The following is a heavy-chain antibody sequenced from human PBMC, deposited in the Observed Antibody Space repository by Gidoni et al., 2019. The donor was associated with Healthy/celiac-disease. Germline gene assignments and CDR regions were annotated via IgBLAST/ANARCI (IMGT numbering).Heavy chain of an antibody. J-gene: IGHJ4*02. Sequence: EVQLVESGGGLIKPGGSLRLSCAASGFPFSSYSMTWVRQAPGKGLEGVSSMSSSSSDIYYADSVKGRFTISRDNAKNSLYLQMNSLRAEDTAVYYCASTGYYGSGSYSWGQGTLVTVSS. CDR2: MSSSSSDI. CDR3: ASTGYYGSGSYS. CDR1: GFPFSSYS. V-gene: IGHV3-21*01. D-gene: IGHD3-10*01.